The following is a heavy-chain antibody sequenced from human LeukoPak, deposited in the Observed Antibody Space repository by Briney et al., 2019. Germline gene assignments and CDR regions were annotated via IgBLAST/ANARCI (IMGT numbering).Heavy chain of an antibody. Sequence: SSETLSLTCDVSGASIRSYYWNWIRQPPGKGLEWIGYIYYIGSTNYNPSLKSRVTISLDTSKNHFSLKLSSVTAADTAVYYCARLVGLEYDFDTFDIWGQGTMVTVSS. V-gene: IGHV4-59*01. CDR2: IYYIGST. CDR1: GASIRSYY. CDR3: ARLVGLEYDFDTFDI. J-gene: IGHJ3*02. D-gene: IGHD3-3*01.